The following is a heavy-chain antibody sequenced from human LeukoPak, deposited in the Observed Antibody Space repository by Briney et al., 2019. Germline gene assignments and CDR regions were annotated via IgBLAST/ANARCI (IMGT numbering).Heavy chain of an antibody. CDR3: ATGADIVVVPAATKDYYYYGMDV. CDR1: GGTFNSYA. Sequence: GASVKVSCKASGGTFNSYAISWVRQAPGQGLEWMGGIIPIFGTANYAQKFQGRVTITADESTSTAYMELSSLRSEDTAVYYCATGADIVVVPAATKDYYYYGMDVWGQGTTVTVSS. V-gene: IGHV1-69*13. CDR2: IIPIFGTA. J-gene: IGHJ6*02. D-gene: IGHD2-2*01.